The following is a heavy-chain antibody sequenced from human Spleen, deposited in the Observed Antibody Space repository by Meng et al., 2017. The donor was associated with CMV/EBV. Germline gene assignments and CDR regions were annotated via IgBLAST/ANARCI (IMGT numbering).Heavy chain of an antibody. CDR1: GFSVSSHG. CDR2: ISSHGDNK. CDR3: AKGCGGSPNCFIIDS. V-gene: IGHV3-30*18. J-gene: IGHJ4*02. Sequence: SGFSVSSHGMHWVRQAPGKWLEWLAVISSHGDNKYYGESVRGRFSISRDNSKSTMYLQLSSLRPEDTALYYCAKGCGGSPNCFIIDSWGQGALVTVSS. D-gene: IGHD2-21*01.